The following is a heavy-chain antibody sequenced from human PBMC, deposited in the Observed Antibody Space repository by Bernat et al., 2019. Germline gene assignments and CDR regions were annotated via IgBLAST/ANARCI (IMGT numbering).Heavy chain of an antibody. Sequence: QVQLVESGGGVVQPGRSLRLSCAASGFTFSSYGMHWVRQAPGKGLEWVAVISYDGSNKYYADSVKGRFTISRGNSKNTLYLQMNSLRAEDTAVYYCATEGRAFPPRGEPHFDYWGQGTLVTVSS. CDR3: ATEGRAFPPRGEPHFDY. J-gene: IGHJ4*02. V-gene: IGHV3-30*03. D-gene: IGHD3-10*01. CDR2: ISYDGSNK. CDR1: GFTFSSYG.